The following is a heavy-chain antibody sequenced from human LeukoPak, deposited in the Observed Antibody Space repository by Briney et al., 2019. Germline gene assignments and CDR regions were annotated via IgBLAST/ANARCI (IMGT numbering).Heavy chain of an antibody. CDR2: TNNDGSST. CDR3: ARGLPNYYGMDV. CDR1: GFTFSSYW. Sequence: GGSLRLSCAASGFTFSSYWMHWVRQAPGKGLVWVSRTNNDGSSTNYADSVKGRFTISRDNTKNTVYLQMNSLRTEDTAVYYCARGLPNYYGMDVWGQGTTVTVSS. V-gene: IGHV3-74*01. J-gene: IGHJ6*02.